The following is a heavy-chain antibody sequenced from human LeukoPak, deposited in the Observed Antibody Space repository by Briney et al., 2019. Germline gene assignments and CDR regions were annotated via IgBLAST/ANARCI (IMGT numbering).Heavy chain of an antibody. CDR3: ARTYYDYVWGSYRPLRPFDP. Sequence: PSETLSLTCTVSGGSISSYYWSWIRQPAGKGLEWIGRIYTSGSTNYNPSLKSRVTMSVDTSKNQFSLKLSSVTAADTAVYYCARTYYDYVWGSYRPLRPFDPWGQGTLVTVSS. J-gene: IGHJ5*02. CDR1: GGSISSYY. CDR2: IYTSGST. V-gene: IGHV4-4*07. D-gene: IGHD3-16*02.